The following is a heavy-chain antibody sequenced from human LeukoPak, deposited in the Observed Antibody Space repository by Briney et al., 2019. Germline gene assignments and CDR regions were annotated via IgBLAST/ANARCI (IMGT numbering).Heavy chain of an antibody. Sequence: PSETLSLTCAVYGRSFSGYYWSWIRQPPGKGLEWIGEINHSGSTNYNPSLKSRVTISVDTSKNQFSLKLSSVTAADTAVYYCARDRLSKYYYDSSPIDYWGQGTLVTVSS. CDR1: GRSFSGYY. CDR2: INHSGST. J-gene: IGHJ4*02. V-gene: IGHV4-34*01. D-gene: IGHD3-22*01. CDR3: ARDRLSKYYYDSSPIDY.